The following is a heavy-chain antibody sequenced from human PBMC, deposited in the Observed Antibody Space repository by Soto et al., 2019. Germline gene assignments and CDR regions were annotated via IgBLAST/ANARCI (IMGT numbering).Heavy chain of an antibody. J-gene: IGHJ4*02. Sequence: EVQLVESGGGLVQPGGSLRLSCAASGFTVSSNYMSWVRQAPGKGLEWVSVIYSGGSTYYADSVKGRFTISRHNSKNTLYRQMHSLRAEDTAVYYCARAGYGDYGGYFGYWGQGNLVTVSS. CDR2: IYSGGST. CDR3: ARAGYGDYGGYFGY. CDR1: GFTVSSNY. D-gene: IGHD4-17*01. V-gene: IGHV3-53*04.